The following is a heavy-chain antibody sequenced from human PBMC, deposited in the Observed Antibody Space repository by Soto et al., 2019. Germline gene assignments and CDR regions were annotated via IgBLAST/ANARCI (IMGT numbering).Heavy chain of an antibody. Sequence: GGSLRLSCAASGLSFGSYAMSWVRQAPGKGLEWVSAISGSGDTTYHADSVKGRFTTSRDNSKNTLYLQMNSLRAEDTAVYYCARDLGYYDSSGHWGQGTLVTVSS. CDR1: GLSFGSYA. CDR3: ARDLGYYDSSGH. D-gene: IGHD3-22*01. CDR2: ISGSGDTT. J-gene: IGHJ4*02. V-gene: IGHV3-23*01.